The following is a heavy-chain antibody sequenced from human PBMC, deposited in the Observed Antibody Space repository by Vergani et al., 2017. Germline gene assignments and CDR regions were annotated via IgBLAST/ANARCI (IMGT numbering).Heavy chain of an antibody. Sequence: EVQLLESGGGLVQPGGSLRLSCAASGFTVSSNYMSWVRQAPGKGLEWVSVIYSGGSTYYADSVKGRFTISRDNSKNTLYLQMNSLRAEDTAVYYCASSYGVEDYYYGMDVWGQGTTVTVSS. CDR2: IYSGGST. V-gene: IGHV3-53*01. CDR1: GFTVSSNY. CDR3: ASSYGVEDYYYGMDV. D-gene: IGHD5-18*01. J-gene: IGHJ6*02.